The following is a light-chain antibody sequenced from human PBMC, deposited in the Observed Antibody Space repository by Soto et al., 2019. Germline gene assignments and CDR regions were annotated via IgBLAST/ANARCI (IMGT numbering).Light chain of an antibody. CDR1: SGHRSYA. J-gene: IGLJ2*01. Sequence: QLVLTQSPSASASLRASVTLTCTLSSGHRSYAIGWHQQQPEKGPRYLMKLNSDCSHSKGVGIPDRFSGSSSGAERYLTISSLQSEDEADYYCQTWGTGIQVFGGGTKLTVL. CDR2: LNSDCSH. CDR3: QTWGTGIQV. V-gene: IGLV4-69*01.